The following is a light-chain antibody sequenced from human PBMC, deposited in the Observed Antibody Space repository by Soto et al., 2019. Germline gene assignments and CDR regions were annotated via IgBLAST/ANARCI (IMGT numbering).Light chain of an antibody. CDR1: SSDVGSYNL. J-gene: IGLJ2*01. V-gene: IGLV2-23*01. Sequence: QSALTQPASLSGSPGQSITISCTGTSSDVGSYNLVSRFQQHPGKAPKLMIYEGTKRPSGVSNRFSGSKSGNTASLTISGLQAEDEADYYCCSYARTSTLLFGGGTKLTVL. CDR3: CSYARTSTLL. CDR2: EGT.